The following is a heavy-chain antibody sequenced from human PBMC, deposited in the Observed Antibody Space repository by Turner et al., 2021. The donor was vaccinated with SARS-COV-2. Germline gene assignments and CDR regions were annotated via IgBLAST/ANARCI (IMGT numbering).Heavy chain of an antibody. Sequence: EVQLVESGGGLIRRGGSLRLPCAASGLTVSSNYMSWVRQAPGKGLEWVSVIYSGGSTYYADSVKGRFTISRDNSKNTLYLQMNSLRAEDTAVYYCARDLMEVGGMDVWGQGTTVTVSS. CDR1: GLTVSSNY. D-gene: IGHD3-3*01. CDR2: IYSGGST. CDR3: ARDLMEVGGMDV. V-gene: IGHV3-53*01. J-gene: IGHJ6*02.